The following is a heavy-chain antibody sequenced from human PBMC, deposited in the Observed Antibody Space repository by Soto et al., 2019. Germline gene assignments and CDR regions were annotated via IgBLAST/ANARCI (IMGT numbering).Heavy chain of an antibody. CDR1: GFTFSSYG. J-gene: IGHJ5*02. CDR3: ARDFPSYCGGDCYWT. D-gene: IGHD2-21*02. V-gene: IGHV3-33*01. Sequence: QVQLVESGGGVVQPGRSLRLSCAASGFTFSSYGMHWVRQAPGKGLEWVAVIWYDGSNKYYADYVKGRFTISRDNSKNTLYLQMNSLRAEDTAVYYCARDFPSYCGGDCYWTWGQGTLGTVSS. CDR2: IWYDGSNK.